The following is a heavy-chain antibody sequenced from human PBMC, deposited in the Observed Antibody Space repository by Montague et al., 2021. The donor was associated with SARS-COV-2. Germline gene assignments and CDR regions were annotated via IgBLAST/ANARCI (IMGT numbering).Heavy chain of an antibody. CDR3: ARVHYYTGYVDS. V-gene: IGHV4-59*01. CDR1: GGSMRDYY. Sequence: SETLSLTCTVSGGSMRDYYWSWIRQPPGEGLEWIGYIYYSGSTDYNPSLNSRVPLSLDTSKNQFSLNLRSVTAADTAFYYCARVHYYTGYVDSWGQGTLVSVSS. CDR2: IYYSGST. D-gene: IGHD3-22*01. J-gene: IGHJ4*02.